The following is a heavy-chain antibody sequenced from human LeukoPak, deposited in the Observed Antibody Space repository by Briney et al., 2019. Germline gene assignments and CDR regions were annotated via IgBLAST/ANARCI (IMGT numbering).Heavy chain of an antibody. D-gene: IGHD3/OR15-3a*01. CDR2: INGGGGNT. V-gene: IGHV3-23*01. J-gene: IGHJ3*01. Sequence: GGSLRLSCAASGFTFSSYAMGWVRQAPGKGLEWVSAINGGGGNTYYADSVKGRFTISRDNSKNTLYLQMNSLRAEDTAVFYWAKEGPHPKYRPDFFDVWGQGTMVTV. CDR1: GFTFSSYA. CDR3: AKEGPHPKYRPDFFDV.